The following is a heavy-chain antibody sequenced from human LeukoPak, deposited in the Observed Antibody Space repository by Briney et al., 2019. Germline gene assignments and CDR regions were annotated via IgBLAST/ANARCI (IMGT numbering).Heavy chain of an antibody. Sequence: ASVKVSCKASGYTFTSYAMNWVRQAPGQGLEWMGWMNPNSGNTGYAQKFQGRVTMTRNTSISTAYMELSSLRSEDTAVYYCARHYVDPLAFDIWGQGTMVTVSS. CDR3: ARHYVDPLAFDI. V-gene: IGHV1-8*02. D-gene: IGHD3-16*01. CDR1: GYTFTSYA. J-gene: IGHJ3*02. CDR2: MNPNSGNT.